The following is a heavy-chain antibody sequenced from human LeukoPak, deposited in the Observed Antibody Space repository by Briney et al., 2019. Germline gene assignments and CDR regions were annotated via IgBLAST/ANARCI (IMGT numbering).Heavy chain of an antibody. D-gene: IGHD5-18*01. CDR2: IWYDGSSK. CDR3: AKPRAYSYGAHFDY. V-gene: IGHV3-33*06. Sequence: PGRSLRLSCAASGFTFSSYGMHWVRQAPGKGLEWVAVIWYDGSSKYYADSVKGRFTISRDNSKNTLYLQMNSLRAEDTAVYYCAKPRAYSYGAHFDYWGQGTLVTVSS. J-gene: IGHJ4*02. CDR1: GFTFSSYG.